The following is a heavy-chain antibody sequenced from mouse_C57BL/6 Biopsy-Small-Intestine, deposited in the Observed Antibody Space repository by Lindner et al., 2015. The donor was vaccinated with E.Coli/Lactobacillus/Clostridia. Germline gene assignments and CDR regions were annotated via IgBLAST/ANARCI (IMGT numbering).Heavy chain of an antibody. CDR3: AREGLYYDNYEAMDY. D-gene: IGHD2-1*01. V-gene: IGHV1-80*01. CDR2: IYPGDGDT. CDR1: GYAFSIYW. Sequence: VQLQESGAELVKPGASVKISCRASGYAFSIYWMNWVKQRPGKGLEWIGQIYPGDGDTNYNGKFKGKATLTADKSSSTAYMELRSLTSEDSAVYFCAREGLYYDNYEAMDYWGQGTSVTVSS. J-gene: IGHJ4*01.